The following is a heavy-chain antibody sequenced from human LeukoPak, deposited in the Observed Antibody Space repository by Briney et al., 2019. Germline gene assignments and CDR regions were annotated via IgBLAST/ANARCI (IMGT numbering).Heavy chain of an antibody. D-gene: IGHD1-26*01. J-gene: IGHJ4*02. CDR1: GFTFSSYE. Sequence: GGSLRLSCATSGFTFSSYEMNWFRQAPGKGLEWISYITTSGTSTYYADSVKGRFTISRDNGKTALSLQMNSLRAEDTAVYYCVVHSATSCYWGQGTLVTVSS. CDR3: VVHSATSCY. V-gene: IGHV3-48*03. CDR2: ITTSGTST.